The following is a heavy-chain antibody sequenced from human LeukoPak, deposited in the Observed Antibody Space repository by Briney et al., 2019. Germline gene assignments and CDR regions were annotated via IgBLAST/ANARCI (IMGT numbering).Heavy chain of an antibody. V-gene: IGHV1-24*01. J-gene: IGHJ4*02. D-gene: IGHD4-23*01. CDR3: ARDLTVARRTIDY. CDR2: FDPEDGET. Sequence: ASVKVSCKVSGYTLTELSMHWVRQAPGKGLEWMGGFDPEDGETIYAQKFQGRVTITEDTSTDTAYMELSSLRSDDTAVYYCARDLTVARRTIDYWGQGTLVTVSS. CDR1: GYTLTELS.